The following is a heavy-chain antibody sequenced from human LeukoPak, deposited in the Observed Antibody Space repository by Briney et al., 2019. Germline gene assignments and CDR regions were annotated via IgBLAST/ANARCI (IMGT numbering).Heavy chain of an antibody. D-gene: IGHD2-2*01. Sequence: GGSLRLSCAASGFTFSSYAMHWVRQAPGKGLEWVAVISYDGSNKYYADSVKGRFTISRDNSKNTLYLQMNSLRAEDTAVYYCARDGGYCSSTSCYLDYYGMDVWGKGTTVTVSS. CDR2: ISYDGSNK. CDR3: ARDGGYCSSTSCYLDYYGMDV. V-gene: IGHV3-30-3*01. J-gene: IGHJ6*04. CDR1: GFTFSSYA.